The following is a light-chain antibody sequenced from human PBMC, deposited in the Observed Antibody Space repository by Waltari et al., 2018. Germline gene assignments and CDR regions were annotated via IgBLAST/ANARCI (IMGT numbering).Light chain of an antibody. CDR2: GVN. J-gene: IGLJ3*02. Sequence: QSALTQPASVSGPRGQSITISCTGSSSDIGSSNVFFWYQHHPGKAPKLPIYGVNNRPSGVSNRFSGSKSGNTASLTISGLQAEDEADYYCSSYAGSVVFGGGTKLTVL. CDR3: SSYAGSVV. V-gene: IGLV2-23*02. CDR1: SSDIGSSNV.